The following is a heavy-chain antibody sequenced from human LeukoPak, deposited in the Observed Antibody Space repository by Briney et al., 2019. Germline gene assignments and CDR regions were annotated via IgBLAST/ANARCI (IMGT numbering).Heavy chain of an antibody. CDR2: ISYDGSNK. J-gene: IGHJ4*02. CDR1: GFTFSSYA. Sequence: PGGSLRLSCAASGFTFSSYAMHWVRQAPGKGLEWVAVISYDGSNKYYADSVKGRFTISRDNSKNTLYLQMNSLRAEDTAVYYCARDWEYYDSSGYYGYWGQGTLVTVSS. D-gene: IGHD3-22*01. CDR3: ARDWEYYDSSGYYGY. V-gene: IGHV3-30*04.